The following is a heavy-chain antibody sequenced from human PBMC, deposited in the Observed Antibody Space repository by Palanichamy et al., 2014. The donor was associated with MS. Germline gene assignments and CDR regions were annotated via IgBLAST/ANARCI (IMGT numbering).Heavy chain of an antibody. V-gene: IGHV3-23*01. J-gene: IGHJ3*02. CDR1: GFTFSSYA. D-gene: IGHD2-15*01. CDR2: ISGSGGST. CDR3: AKDRSPRGCSGGSCVSSDI. Sequence: EVQLLESGGGLVQPGGSLRLSCAASGFTFSSYAMSWVRQAPGKGLEWVSAISGSGGSTYYADSVKGRFTISRDNSKNTLYLQMNSLRAEDTAVYYCAKDRSPRGCSGGSCVSSDIWGQGTMVTVSS.